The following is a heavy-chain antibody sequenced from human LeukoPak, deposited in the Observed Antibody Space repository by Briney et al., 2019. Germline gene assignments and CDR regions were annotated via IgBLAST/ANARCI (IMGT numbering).Heavy chain of an antibody. CDR1: GGPFSSSSYN. V-gene: IGHV4-39*07. Sequence: SETLSLTCTVSGGPFSSSSYNWGGTGHPQGKGLEWIGGIYFSVRTYYNPSLKSRVIISVDTSKNQFSLKLTSVTAADTAMYFCARLGFYYDNSGYSWPHWFDPWGQGTLVTVSS. CDR2: IYFSVRT. D-gene: IGHD3-22*01. J-gene: IGHJ5*02. CDR3: ARLGFYYDNSGYSWPHWFDP.